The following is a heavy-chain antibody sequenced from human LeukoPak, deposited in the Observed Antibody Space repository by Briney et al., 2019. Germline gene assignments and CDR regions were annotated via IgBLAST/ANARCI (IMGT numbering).Heavy chain of an antibody. Sequence: GRSLRLSCAASGFTFSNYWMHWVRQAPGRGLVWVSRINIGGSVRSHADSVKGRFTISRDNAKNTLYLQMNSLRPEDTAVYYCARVQVVGTVDAFDIWGQGTMVTVSS. V-gene: IGHV3-74*01. CDR3: ARVQVVGTVDAFDI. CDR1: GFTFSNYW. D-gene: IGHD1-26*01. CDR2: INIGGSVR. J-gene: IGHJ3*02.